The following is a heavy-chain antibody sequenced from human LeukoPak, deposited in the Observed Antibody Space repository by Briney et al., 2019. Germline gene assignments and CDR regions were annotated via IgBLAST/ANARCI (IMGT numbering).Heavy chain of an antibody. J-gene: IGHJ6*02. CDR2: IYSGGST. D-gene: IGHD2-15*01. Sequence: GGSLRLSCAASGFTVSSNYMSWVRQAPGKGLEWVSVIYSGGSTYYADSVKGRFTISRDNSKNTLYLQMNSLRAEDTAVYYCAREVVAVAAATLSYYYGMDVWGQGTTVTVSS. CDR1: GFTVSSNY. CDR3: AREVVAVAAATLSYYYGMDV. V-gene: IGHV3-66*01.